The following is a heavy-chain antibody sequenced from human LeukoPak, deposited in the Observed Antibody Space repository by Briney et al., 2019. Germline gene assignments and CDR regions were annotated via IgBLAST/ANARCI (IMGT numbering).Heavy chain of an antibody. CDR2: IYYSGST. V-gene: IGHV4-59*01. CDR1: GGSISSYY. CDR3: ARGGMDLDY. D-gene: IGHD1-26*01. J-gene: IGHJ4*02. Sequence: PETLSLTCTVSGGSISSYYWSWIRQPPGKGLEWIGYIYYSGSTNYNPSLKSRVTISVDTSKNQFSLKLSSVTAADTAVYYYARGGMDLDYWGQGTLVTVSS.